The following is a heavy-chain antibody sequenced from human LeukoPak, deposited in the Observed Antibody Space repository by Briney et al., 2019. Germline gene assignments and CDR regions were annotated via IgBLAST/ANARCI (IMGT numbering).Heavy chain of an antibody. V-gene: IGHV3-7*02. CDR2: IKQDEIEK. CDR3: VPHAGTVGY. J-gene: IGHJ4*02. Sequence: PGGSLRLSCAASGFTFSSYWMSWVRQAPGKGLEWVANIKQDEIEKYYVDSAKGRFTISRDNAKNSLYLQMNSLRAEDTAVYYCVPHAGTVGYWGQGTLVTVSS. CDR1: GFTFSSYW. D-gene: IGHD1-26*01.